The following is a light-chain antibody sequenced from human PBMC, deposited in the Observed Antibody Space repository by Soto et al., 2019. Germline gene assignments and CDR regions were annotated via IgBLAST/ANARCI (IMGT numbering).Light chain of an antibody. CDR1: SSDVGGYNY. CDR2: EVS. Sequence: QSALTQPASVSGSPGQSITISCTGTSSDVGGYNYVSWYQQHPGKAPKLMIYEVSNRPSGVSNRFSGSKSGNTASLTISGLQADDEADYYCSSYTSISTLNYVFGTGTKLTVL. V-gene: IGLV2-14*01. J-gene: IGLJ1*01. CDR3: SSYTSISTLNYV.